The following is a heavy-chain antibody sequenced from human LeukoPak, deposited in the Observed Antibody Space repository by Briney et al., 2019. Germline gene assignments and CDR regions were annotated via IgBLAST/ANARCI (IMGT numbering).Heavy chain of an antibody. CDR2: ISSSSSYI. CDR1: GFTVSSNY. CDR3: ASGTTVVTPGRYYFDY. J-gene: IGHJ4*02. Sequence: GGSLRLSCVASGFTVSSNYMSWVRQAPGKGLEWVSSISSSSSYIYYADSVKGRFTISRDNAKNSLYLQMNSLRAEDTAVYYCASGTTVVTPGRYYFDYWGQGTLLTVSS. D-gene: IGHD4-23*01. V-gene: IGHV3-21*01.